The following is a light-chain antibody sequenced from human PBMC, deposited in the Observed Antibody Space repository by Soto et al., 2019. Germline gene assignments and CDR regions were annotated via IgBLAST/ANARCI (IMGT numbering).Light chain of an antibody. Sequence: DIQMTQSPSSLSASVGDKITITCRASQNIAIYLNWYQQKPGKAPTLVIYAVSSLQSEVPPRFSGSGSGTDFTLTISSLQPEDCATYYRQQSHSTPYTFGQGTKLEIK. CDR1: QNIAIY. J-gene: IGKJ2*01. CDR3: QQSHSTPYT. CDR2: AVS. V-gene: IGKV1-39*01.